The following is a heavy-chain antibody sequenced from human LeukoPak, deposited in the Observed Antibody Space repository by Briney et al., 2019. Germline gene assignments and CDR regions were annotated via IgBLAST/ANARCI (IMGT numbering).Heavy chain of an antibody. Sequence: PGGSLRLSCAASGFTFSSYAMTWVRQAPGKGLEWVSAISGSGGSTYYADSVKGRFTISRDNSKNTLYLQMNSLRAEDTAVYYCAKDGIAVAGKDRRRRSGYFQHWGQGTLVTVSS. J-gene: IGHJ1*01. CDR3: AKDGIAVAGKDRRRRSGYFQH. V-gene: IGHV3-23*01. CDR2: ISGSGGST. CDR1: GFTFSSYA. D-gene: IGHD6-19*01.